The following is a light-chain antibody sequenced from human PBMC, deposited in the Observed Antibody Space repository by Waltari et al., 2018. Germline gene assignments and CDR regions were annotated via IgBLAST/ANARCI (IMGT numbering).Light chain of an antibody. CDR2: EVD. CDR3: CSFVTGDTWV. CDR1: TDDVGTYKF. J-gene: IGLJ3*02. V-gene: IGLV2-23*02. Sequence: QSALTQPASVSGSPGQSITISCTGTTDDVGTYKFVSWYQQHPGKAHKLIIYEVDQRPSGISNRFSGFKSGNTAALTISGLQIEDEADYYCCSFVTGDTWVFGGGTKVAVL.